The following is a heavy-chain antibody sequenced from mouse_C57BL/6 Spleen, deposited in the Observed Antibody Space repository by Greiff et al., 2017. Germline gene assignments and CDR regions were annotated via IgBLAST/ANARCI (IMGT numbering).Heavy chain of an antibody. CDR2: IDPSDSYT. Sequence: QVQLQQPGAELVMPGASVKLSCKASGYTFTSYWMHWVKQRPGQGLEWIGEIDPSDSYTNYNQKLKGKSTLTVDKSSSTAYMQLSSLTSEDSAVYYCARSFDYSAWFAYWGQGTLVTVSA. J-gene: IGHJ3*01. V-gene: IGHV1-69*01. CDR3: ARSFDYSAWFAY. CDR1: GYTFTSYW. D-gene: IGHD1-1*02.